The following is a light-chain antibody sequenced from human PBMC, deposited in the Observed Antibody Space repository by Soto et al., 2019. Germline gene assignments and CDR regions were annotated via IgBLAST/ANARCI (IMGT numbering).Light chain of an antibody. CDR2: EVS. Sequence: QSVLTQPASVSGSPGQSITISCSGISSDVGDYNYVSWYQHHPGKAPKLMIYEVSNRPSGVSNRFSGSKSGNTASLPISGLQAEDEADYYCSSYTSSSTLVFGGGTKLTVL. J-gene: IGLJ2*01. CDR1: SSDVGDYNY. CDR3: SSYTSSSTLV. V-gene: IGLV2-14*01.